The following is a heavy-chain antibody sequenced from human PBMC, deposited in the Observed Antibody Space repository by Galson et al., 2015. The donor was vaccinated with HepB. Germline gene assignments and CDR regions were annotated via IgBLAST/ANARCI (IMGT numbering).Heavy chain of an antibody. J-gene: IGHJ6*03. CDR2: IYTSGST. Sequence: TLSLTCTVSGGSITSGNYYWSWIRQPAGKGLEWIGRIYTSGSTYYNPSLQSRVTMSVDRSKNQFSLKLSSVTAADTAVYYCARDRRTYTDLWSGYGPDYYYYYMDVWGKGTTVTVSS. V-gene: IGHV4-61*02. CDR1: GGSITSGNYY. D-gene: IGHD3-3*01. CDR3: ARDRRTYTDLWSGYGPDYYYYYMDV.